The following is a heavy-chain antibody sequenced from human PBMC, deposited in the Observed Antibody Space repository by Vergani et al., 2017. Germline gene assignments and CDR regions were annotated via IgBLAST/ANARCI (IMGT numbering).Heavy chain of an antibody. V-gene: IGHV1-24*01. CDR2: FDPEDNET. CDR1: GKTLTEVS. J-gene: IGHJ6*03. Sequence: QLQVVQSGAEVKKPGASVKVSCKVSGKTLTEVSIHWVRQAPEKGVEWMGYFDPEDNETVYAQKFQGRVTMTEDTFTDTAYMDLSSLRSDDTAVYYCATAGLIQVRGHYYYYMDVWGKGTTVTVSS. CDR3: ATAGLIQVRGHYYYYMDV. D-gene: IGHD5-18*01.